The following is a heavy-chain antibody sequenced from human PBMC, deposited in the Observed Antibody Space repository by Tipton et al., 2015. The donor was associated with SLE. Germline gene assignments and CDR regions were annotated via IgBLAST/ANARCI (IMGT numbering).Heavy chain of an antibody. J-gene: IGHJ5*02. CDR2: IYHSGST. D-gene: IGHD2-8*02. CDR1: GGSISSSNW. CDR3: ARRGVVSRFDP. V-gene: IGHV4-4*02. Sequence: TLSLTCAVSGGSISSSNWWSWVRQPPGKGLEWIGEIYHSGSTNYNPSLKSRVTISVDTSKNQCFLKLNSVTAADTAVYYCARRGVVSRFDPWGQGTLVTVSS.